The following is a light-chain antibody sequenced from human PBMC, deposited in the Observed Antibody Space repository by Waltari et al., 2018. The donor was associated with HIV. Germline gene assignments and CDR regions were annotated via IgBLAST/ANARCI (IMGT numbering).Light chain of an antibody. CDR2: EVS. V-gene: IGLV2-11*01. CDR3: CSYAGSSTLI. Sequence: QSALTQPRSVSGSPGQSVTISCTGTSSDVGGYNYVSWYQQNPDKAPKLMIYEVSMRPSGVSNRFSCSKSGNTASLTISGLQAEDEAAYYCCSYAGSSTLIFGGGTKLTVL. J-gene: IGLJ2*01. CDR1: SSDVGGYNY.